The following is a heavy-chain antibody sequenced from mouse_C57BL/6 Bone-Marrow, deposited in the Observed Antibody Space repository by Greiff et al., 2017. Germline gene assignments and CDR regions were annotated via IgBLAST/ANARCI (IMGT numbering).Heavy chain of an antibody. CDR3: ARNRCYDGYSYAMDY. D-gene: IGHD2-3*01. CDR1: GYTFTSYW. Sequence: QVQLQQPGAELVRPGTSVKLSCKASGYTFTSYWMHWVKQRPGQGLEWIGVIDPSDSYTNSNQKFKGKATLTVDTSSSTAYMQLSSLTSEDSAVYYCARNRCYDGYSYAMDYWGQGTSVTVSS. V-gene: IGHV1-59*01. CDR2: IDPSDSYT. J-gene: IGHJ4*01.